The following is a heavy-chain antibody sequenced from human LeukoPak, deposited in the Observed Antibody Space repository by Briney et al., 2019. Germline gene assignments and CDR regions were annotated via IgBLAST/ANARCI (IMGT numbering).Heavy chain of an antibody. Sequence: ASVKVSCKASGYTFTNYTINWVRQAPGQGLEWMGVINPSGTSTDYAQKFQGRVTMTRDTSTNTVYMELSSLRSEDTAVYYCASPHGASYYCFDYWGQGTLVTVSS. CDR2: INPSGTST. CDR1: GYTFTNYT. V-gene: IGHV1-46*01. J-gene: IGHJ4*02. CDR3: ASPHGASYYCFDY. D-gene: IGHD4/OR15-4a*01.